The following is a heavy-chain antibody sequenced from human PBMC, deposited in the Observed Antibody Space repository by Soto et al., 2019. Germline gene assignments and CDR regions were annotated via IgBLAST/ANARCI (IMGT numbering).Heavy chain of an antibody. CDR3: ASPHYNFWSGNLYYYYGMDV. CDR1: GGTFSSYA. J-gene: IGHJ6*02. D-gene: IGHD3-3*01. Sequence: SVKVSCKASGGTFSSYAISWVRQAPGQGLEWMGGIIPIFGTANYAQKFRGRVTITADESTSTAYVELSSLRSEDTAVYYCASPHYNFWSGNLYYYYGMDVWGQGTTVTVSS. V-gene: IGHV1-69*13. CDR2: IIPIFGTA.